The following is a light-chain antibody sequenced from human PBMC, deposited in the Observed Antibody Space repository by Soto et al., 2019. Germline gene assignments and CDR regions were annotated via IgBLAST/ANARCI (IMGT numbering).Light chain of an antibody. J-gene: IGKJ5*01. CDR2: GAS. V-gene: IGKV3-15*01. Sequence: MMMTQSPATLSVAPGERVTLSCRTSHSVHSHVAWYQQKPGQAPRLLLYGASTRATGIPVRFSGSGFGTEFTLTISSLQSEDFAVYYCQQYKNWPLFGQGTRLEIK. CDR1: HSVHSH. CDR3: QQYKNWPL.